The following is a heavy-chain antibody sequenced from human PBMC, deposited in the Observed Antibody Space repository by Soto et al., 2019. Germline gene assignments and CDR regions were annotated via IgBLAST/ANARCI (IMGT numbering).Heavy chain of an antibody. CDR3: AKESSFKIFGVVSIIDNWFDP. CDR1: GFTFSRYG. J-gene: IGHJ5*02. Sequence: QVQLVESGGGVVQPGRSLRLSCAASGFTFSRYGMYWVRTAPGKGLEGVAVISYDGSNNYYADSVKGRFTISRDNSKNTLYLQMNSQRAEDTAVYYCAKESSFKIFGVVSIIDNWFDPWGQGTLVTVSS. D-gene: IGHD3-3*01. V-gene: IGHV3-30*18. CDR2: ISYDGSNN.